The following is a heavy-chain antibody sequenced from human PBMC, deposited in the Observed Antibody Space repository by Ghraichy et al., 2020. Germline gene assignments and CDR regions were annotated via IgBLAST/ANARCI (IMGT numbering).Heavy chain of an antibody. V-gene: IGHV1-3*01. CDR3: ARDPFQLLYRYYFDY. J-gene: IGHJ4*02. CDR1: GYTFSDYA. CDR2: INAGKGET. Sequence: VSCKASGYTFSDYALHWVRQAPGQRLEWMGWINAGKGETKYSQKFQGRVIITRDTSASTAYMELSSLRTEDTAVYYCARDPFQLLYRYYFDYWGQGTLVTVSS. D-gene: IGHD2-21*01.